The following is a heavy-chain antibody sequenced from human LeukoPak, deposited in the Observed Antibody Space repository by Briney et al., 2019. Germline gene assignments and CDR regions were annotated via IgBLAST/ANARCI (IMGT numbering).Heavy chain of an antibody. D-gene: IGHD1-7*01. CDR3: AREELRPYPGGAFDI. CDR2: IYYSGST. Sequence: SETLSLTCTVSGGSISSYYWSWIRQPPGKGLEWIGYIYYSGSTNYNPSLKSRVTISVDTYKNQYSLKLSSVTAADTAVYYCAREELRPYPGGAFDIWGQGTMVTVSS. V-gene: IGHV4-59*01. CDR1: GGSISSYY. J-gene: IGHJ3*02.